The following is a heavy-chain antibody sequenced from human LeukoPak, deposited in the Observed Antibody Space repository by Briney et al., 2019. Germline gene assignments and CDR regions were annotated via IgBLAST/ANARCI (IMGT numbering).Heavy chain of an antibody. Sequence: GGSLRLSCAASGFTFSSYGMHWVRQAPGKGLEWVAVISYDGSNKYYADSVKGRFTISRDNSKNTLYLQMNSLRAEDTAVYYCARESDDSSGFMGYWGQGTLVTVSS. CDR2: ISYDGSNK. D-gene: IGHD3-22*01. CDR1: GFTFSSYG. J-gene: IGHJ4*02. V-gene: IGHV3-30*03. CDR3: ARESDDSSGFMGY.